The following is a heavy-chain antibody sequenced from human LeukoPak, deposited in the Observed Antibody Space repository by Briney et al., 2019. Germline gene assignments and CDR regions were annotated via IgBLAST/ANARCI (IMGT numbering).Heavy chain of an antibody. D-gene: IGHD3-22*01. CDR2: ISGSGGST. J-gene: IGHJ3*02. CDR3: AKGVGYYYDSSGYHDAFDI. V-gene: IGHV3-23*01. Sequence: PGGSLRLSCAASGFTFSSYAMSWVRQAPGKGLEWVSAISGSGGSTYYADSVKGRFTISRDNSKNTLYLQMNSLRAEDTAVCYCAKGVGYYYDSSGYHDAFDIWGQGTMVTVSS. CDR1: GFTFSSYA.